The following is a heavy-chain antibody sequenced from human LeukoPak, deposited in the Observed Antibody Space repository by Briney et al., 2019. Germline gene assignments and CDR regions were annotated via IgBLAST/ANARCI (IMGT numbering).Heavy chain of an antibody. D-gene: IGHD3-3*01. V-gene: IGHV4-4*02. J-gene: IGHJ4*02. CDR1: GGSISSSNW. Sequence: SGTLSLTCAVSGGSISSSNWWSWVRQPPGKGLEWIGEIYHSGSTYYNPSLKSRVTISVDTSKNQFSLKLSSVTAADTAVYYCASPRGYDFWSGAFDYWGQGTLVTVSS. CDR2: IYHSGST. CDR3: ASPRGYDFWSGAFDY.